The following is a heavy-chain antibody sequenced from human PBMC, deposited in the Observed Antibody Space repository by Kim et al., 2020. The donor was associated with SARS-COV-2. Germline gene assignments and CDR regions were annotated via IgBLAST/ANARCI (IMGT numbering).Heavy chain of an antibody. D-gene: IGHD3-9*01. CDR3: AKIPPYDILTGYSNFDY. J-gene: IGHJ4*02. V-gene: IGHV3-23*01. Sequence: VNGRFTISRDDSKNAPYLKMNSLRAEDTAVYYCAKIPPYDILTGYSNFDYWGQGTLVTVSS.